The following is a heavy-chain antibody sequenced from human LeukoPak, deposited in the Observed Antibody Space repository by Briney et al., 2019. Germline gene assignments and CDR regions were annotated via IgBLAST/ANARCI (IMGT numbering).Heavy chain of an antibody. CDR3: ARGPITVTTPYYFDY. V-gene: IGHV1-8*01. CDR1: GFTFTNYD. D-gene: IGHD4-17*01. J-gene: IGHJ4*02. CDR2: MNPNSGNT. Sequence: ASVRLSCKASGFTFTNYDINWVRQATGQGLEWMGWMNPNSGNTGYAQKFQGRVTMTRNTSISTAYMELSSLRSEDTAVYYCARGPITVTTPYYFDYWGQGTLVTVSS.